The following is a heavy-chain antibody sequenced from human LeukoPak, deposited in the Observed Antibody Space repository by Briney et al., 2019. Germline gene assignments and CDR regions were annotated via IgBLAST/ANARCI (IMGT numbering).Heavy chain of an antibody. J-gene: IGHJ4*02. CDR3: AKGVSTSSGYSRFEY. CDR2: ISASGGSI. D-gene: IGHD3-3*01. Sequence: GGSLRLSCAASGFTFSISMSWVRQAPGKGLEWVSAISASGGSIYYADSVKGRFTISRDNSKNTLYLQMNSLRAEDTAVYYCAKGVSTSSGYSRFEYWGQGTLITVSS. V-gene: IGHV3-23*01. CDR1: GFTFSIS.